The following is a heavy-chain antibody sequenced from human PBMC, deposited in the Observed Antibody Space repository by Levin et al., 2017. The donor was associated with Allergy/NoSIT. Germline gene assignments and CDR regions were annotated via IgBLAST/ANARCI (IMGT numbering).Heavy chain of an antibody. J-gene: IGHJ5*02. CDR3: ARIWADYYDSSGYYYPGWFDP. D-gene: IGHD3-22*01. CDR1: GFSLSNAXMG. CDR2: IFSNDEK. Sequence: SGPTLVKPTETLTLTCTVSGFSLSNAXMGVSWIRQPPGKALEWLAHIFSNDEKSYSTSLKSRLTISKDTSKSQVVLTMTNMDPVDTATYYCARIWADYYDSSGYYYPGWFDPWGQGTLVTVSS. V-gene: IGHV2-26*01.